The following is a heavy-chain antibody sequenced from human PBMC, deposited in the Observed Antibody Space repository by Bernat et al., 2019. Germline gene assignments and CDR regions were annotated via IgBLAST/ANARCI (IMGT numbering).Heavy chain of an antibody. CDR1: GYSFTSYW. D-gene: IGHD3-22*01. V-gene: IGHV5-51*01. J-gene: IGHJ4*02. Sequence: EVQLVQSGAEVKKPGESLKISCKGSGYSFTSYWIAWVRQMPGKGLEWMGIIYPGVSDIKYSPPFQGQVTISADKSITTAYLQWSSLKASDTAMYYCARLSDYDTRGSDFDYWGQGTLVTVSS. CDR3: ARLSDYDTRGSDFDY. CDR2: IYPGVSDI.